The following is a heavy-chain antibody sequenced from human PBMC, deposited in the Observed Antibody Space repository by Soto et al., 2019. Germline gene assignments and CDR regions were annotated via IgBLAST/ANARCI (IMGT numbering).Heavy chain of an antibody. V-gene: IGHV4-61*01. Sequence: PSETLSLTCTVSGGSVSSGSYYWSWIRQPPGKGLEWIGYIYYSGSTNYNPSLKSRVTISVDTSKNQFSLKLSSVTAADTAVYYCAADSSGLFEYYYYYGMDVWGQGTTVTVSS. J-gene: IGHJ6*02. CDR3: AADSSGLFEYYYYYGMDV. CDR2: IYYSGST. D-gene: IGHD6-19*01. CDR1: GGSVSSGSYY.